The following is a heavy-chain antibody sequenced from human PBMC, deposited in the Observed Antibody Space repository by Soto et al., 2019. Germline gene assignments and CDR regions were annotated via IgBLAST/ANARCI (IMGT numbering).Heavy chain of an antibody. J-gene: IGHJ6*02. CDR2: INAGNGNT. CDR1: GYTFTSYA. CDR3: AGAVADPPYYYYYGMDV. Sequence: ASVKVSCKASGYTFTSYAMHWVRQAPGQRLEWMGWINAGNGNTKYSQKFQGRVTITRDTSASTAYMELSSLRSEDTAVYYCAGAVADPPYYYYYGMDVWGQGTTVTVSS. V-gene: IGHV1-3*01. D-gene: IGHD6-19*01.